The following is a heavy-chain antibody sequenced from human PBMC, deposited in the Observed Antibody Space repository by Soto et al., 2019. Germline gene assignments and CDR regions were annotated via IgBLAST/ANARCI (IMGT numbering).Heavy chain of an antibody. D-gene: IGHD6-13*01. V-gene: IGHV3-30-3*01. CDR1: GFTFSSYA. J-gene: IGHJ5*02. CDR3: AREGAIAAAGTADGWFDP. CDR2: ISYDGSNK. Sequence: LRLSCAASGFTFSSYAMHWVRQAPGKGLEWVAVISYDGSNKYYADSVKGRFTISRDNSKNTLYLQMNSLRAEDTAVYYCAREGAIAAAGTADGWFDPWGQGTLVTVSS.